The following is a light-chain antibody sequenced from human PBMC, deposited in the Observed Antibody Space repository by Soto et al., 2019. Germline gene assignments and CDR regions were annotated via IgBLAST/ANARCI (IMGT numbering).Light chain of an antibody. Sequence: EIVLTQSPATLSLSPGERATLSCRASQSVRSTHLAWYQQKPGQAPRLLIYVSSSRATGIPDRFSGSGSGTDFTLSISRLEPEDFAVYYCQQYDSSPYTFGQGTRLEI. V-gene: IGKV3-20*01. CDR1: QSVRSTH. CDR3: QQYDSSPYT. J-gene: IGKJ5*01. CDR2: VSS.